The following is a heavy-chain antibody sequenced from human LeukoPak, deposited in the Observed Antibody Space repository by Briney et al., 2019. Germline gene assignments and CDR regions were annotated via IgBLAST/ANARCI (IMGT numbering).Heavy chain of an antibody. CDR1: GFSLSTSGMC. CDR3: ARGTYYDILPGYGY. D-gene: IGHD3-9*01. V-gene: IGHV2-70*01. CDR2: IDWDDDK. Sequence: SGPALVKPTQTLTLTCTFSGFSLSTSGMCVSWIRQPPGKALEWLALIDWDDDKYYSTSLKTRLTISKDTSKNQVVLTMTNMAPVDTATYYCARGTYYDILPGYGYWGQGTLVTVSS. J-gene: IGHJ4*02.